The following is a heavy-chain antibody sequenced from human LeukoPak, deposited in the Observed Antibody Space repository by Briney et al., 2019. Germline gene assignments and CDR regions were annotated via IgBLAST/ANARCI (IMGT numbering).Heavy chain of an antibody. V-gene: IGHV4-59*01. CDR3: ARRLYDSSGYYLDY. CDR2: IYYSGSS. J-gene: IGHJ4*02. Sequence: PSETLSLTCTVSGGSISSSYWSWIRQPPGKGLEWIGYIYYSGSSSYNPSLKSRVTISVDMSKNQFSLKVSSVTAADTAIYYCARRLYDSSGYYLDYWGQGTLVTVSS. CDR1: GGSISSSY. D-gene: IGHD3-22*01.